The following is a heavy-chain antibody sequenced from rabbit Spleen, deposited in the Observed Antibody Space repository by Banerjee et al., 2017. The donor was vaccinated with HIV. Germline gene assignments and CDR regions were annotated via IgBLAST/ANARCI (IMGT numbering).Heavy chain of an antibody. D-gene: IGHD8-1*01. V-gene: IGHV1S45*01. J-gene: IGHJ4*01. Sequence: QQQLEESGGGLVKPGGTLTLTCTASGFSFGSNYYMCWVRQAPGKGLEWIACIASGNSGYTYYATWATGRFTCSKTSSTTVTLQMTSLTAADTATYFCARDGAGGSYFALWGPGTLVTVS. CDR3: ARDGAGGSYFAL. CDR2: IASGNSGYT. CDR1: GFSFGSNYY.